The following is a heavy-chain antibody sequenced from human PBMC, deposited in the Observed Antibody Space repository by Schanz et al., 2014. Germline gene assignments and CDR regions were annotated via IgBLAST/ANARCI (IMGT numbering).Heavy chain of an antibody. CDR2: INPNSGGT. J-gene: IGHJ5*02. CDR3: AREGTVIRGLSGWFDP. CDR1: GYTFTDYH. V-gene: IGHV1-2*06. D-gene: IGHD3-10*01. Sequence: QVQLVQSGAEVKKPGASVKVSCKSSGYTFTDYHIHWVRQAPGQGLEYMGRINPNSGGTNFGQKCQGRVTLARDTSISTVYMELSRLRSDDTAVYYCAREGTVIRGLSGWFDPWGQGTLVTVSS.